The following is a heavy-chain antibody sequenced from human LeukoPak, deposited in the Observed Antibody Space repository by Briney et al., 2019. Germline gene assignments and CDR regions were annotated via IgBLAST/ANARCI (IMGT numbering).Heavy chain of an antibody. J-gene: IGHJ4*02. V-gene: IGHV3-7*01. Sequence: GGSLRLSCAASGFTFSSYWMSWVRQAPGKGLEWVANIKQDGSEKYYVDSVKGRFTNSRDNAKNSLYLQMNSLRAEDTAVYYCARELGYCSSTSCSTDYWGQGTLVTVSS. D-gene: IGHD2-2*01. CDR1: GFTFSSYW. CDR3: ARELGYCSSTSCSTDY. CDR2: IKQDGSEK.